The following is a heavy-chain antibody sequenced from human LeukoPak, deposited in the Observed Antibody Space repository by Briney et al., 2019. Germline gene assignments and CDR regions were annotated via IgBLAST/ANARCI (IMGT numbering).Heavy chain of an antibody. Sequence: GSSVKVSCKASGGTFSSYAISWVRQAPGQGLEWMGWISAYNGNTNYAQKLQGRVTMTTDTSTSTAYMELRSLRSDDTAVYYCARDAYDSSGYVYWGQGTLVTVSS. D-gene: IGHD3-22*01. CDR2: ISAYNGNT. V-gene: IGHV1-18*01. CDR1: GGTFSSYA. CDR3: ARDAYDSSGYVY. J-gene: IGHJ4*02.